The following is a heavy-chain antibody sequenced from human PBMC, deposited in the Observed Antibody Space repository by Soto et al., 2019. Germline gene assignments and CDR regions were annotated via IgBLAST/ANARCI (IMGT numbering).Heavy chain of an antibody. V-gene: IGHV4-39*01. CDR3: ARQSATGTTTFYYYYYMDV. Sequence: SETLSLTCTVSGGSISSSSYYWGWIRQPPGKGLEWIGSIYYSGSTYYNPSLKSRVTISVDTSKNQFSLKLSSVTAADTAVYYCARQSATGTTTFYYYYYMDVWGKGTTVTVSS. CDR1: GGSISSSSYY. J-gene: IGHJ6*03. D-gene: IGHD1-7*01. CDR2: IYYSGST.